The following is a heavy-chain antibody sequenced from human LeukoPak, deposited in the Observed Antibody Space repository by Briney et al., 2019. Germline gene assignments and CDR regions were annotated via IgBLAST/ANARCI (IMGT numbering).Heavy chain of an antibody. CDR2: ISAYNGNT. D-gene: IGHD2-2*01. V-gene: IGHV1-18*01. CDR1: GYTFTSYG. CDR3: ARDVGEYCSSVSCYASDY. Sequence: ASVKVSCKASGYTFTSYGISWVRQAPGQGLEWMGWISAYNGNTNYAQKLQGRVTMTEDTSTDTAYMELSRLRSDDTAVYYCARDVGEYCSSVSCYASDYWGQGTLVTVSS. J-gene: IGHJ4*02.